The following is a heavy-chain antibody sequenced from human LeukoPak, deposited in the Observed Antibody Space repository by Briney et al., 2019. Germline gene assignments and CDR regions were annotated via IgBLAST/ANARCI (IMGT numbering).Heavy chain of an antibody. V-gene: IGHV4-59*01. J-gene: IGHJ4*02. CDR2: IYYSGST. Sequence: TXSLXCTVSGGSISSYYWSWIRQPPGXGLEWIGYIYYSGSTNYNPSLKSRVTISVDTSKNQFSLKLSSVTAADTAVYYCARVQDYGSGSYYNKGFDYWGQGTLVTVSS. CDR3: ARVQDYGSGSYYNKGFDY. D-gene: IGHD3-10*01. CDR1: GGSISSYY.